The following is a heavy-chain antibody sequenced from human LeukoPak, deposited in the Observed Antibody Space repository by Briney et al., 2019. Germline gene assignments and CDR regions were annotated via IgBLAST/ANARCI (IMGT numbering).Heavy chain of an antibody. Sequence: GGSLRLSCAASGFTFSDYYMSWIRQAPGKGLEWVSYISSSGNTVKYADSVKGRFTISRDNAKNSLYLQMNSLRAEDTALYHCARDGRYCSSTSCYADAFDIWGQGTMVTVSS. CDR1: GFTFSDYY. CDR2: ISSSGNTV. D-gene: IGHD2-2*01. V-gene: IGHV3-11*01. CDR3: ARDGRYCSSTSCYADAFDI. J-gene: IGHJ3*02.